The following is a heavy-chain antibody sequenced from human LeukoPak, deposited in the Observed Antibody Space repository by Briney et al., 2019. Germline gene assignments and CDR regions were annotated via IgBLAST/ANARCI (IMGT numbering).Heavy chain of an antibody. CDR2: ISYDGSNK. J-gene: IGHJ4*02. Sequence: PGGSLRLSCAASGLTFSSYGMHWVRQAPGKGLEWVAVISYDGSNKYYADSVKGRFTISRDNSKNTLYLQMNSLRAEDTAVYYCAKEGGSGWSYDYWGQGTLVTVSS. CDR1: GLTFSSYG. D-gene: IGHD6-19*01. V-gene: IGHV3-30*18. CDR3: AKEGGSGWSYDY.